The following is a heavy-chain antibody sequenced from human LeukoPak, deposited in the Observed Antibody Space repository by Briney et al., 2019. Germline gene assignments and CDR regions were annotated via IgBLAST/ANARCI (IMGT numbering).Heavy chain of an antibody. CDR2: IYYTGRT. J-gene: IGHJ3*02. V-gene: IGHV4-59*02. D-gene: IGHD2-15*01. CDR3: ARGRYCSADICSGGDAFDI. CDR1: GGSVSNYY. Sequence: SETLSLTCTVSGGSVSNYYWSWIRQPPGEGLEWIGYIYYTGRTEHNPSLRGRLTMSVDTSNNQFSLKLSSVTAADTAVYYCARGRYCSADICSGGDAFDIWGQGTMVSVSS.